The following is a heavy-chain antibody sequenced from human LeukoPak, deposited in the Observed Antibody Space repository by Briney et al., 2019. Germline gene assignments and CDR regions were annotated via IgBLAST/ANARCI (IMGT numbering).Heavy chain of an antibody. D-gene: IGHD5-12*01. CDR3: GREGDRGYVQLDS. V-gene: IGHV3-21*01. CDR1: GFTFSSYS. J-gene: IGHJ4*02. CDR2: ISSSSRYI. Sequence: GGSLRLSCAASGFTFSSYSMNWVRQAPGKGLEWVSCISSSSRYIYYADSVKGRSTISRDNAKNSLNLQMNSLRAEDTAVYYCGREGDRGYVQLDSWGQGTLVTVSS.